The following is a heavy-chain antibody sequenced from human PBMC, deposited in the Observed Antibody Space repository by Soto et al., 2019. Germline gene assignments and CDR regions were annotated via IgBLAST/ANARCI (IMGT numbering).Heavy chain of an antibody. CDR3: ARAGVRGGTQSQWFDP. CDR2: INAGNGNT. V-gene: IGHV1-3*01. J-gene: IGHJ5*02. Sequence: QVQLVRSGAEVKKPGASVKVSCKASGYTFTSYAMHWVRQAPGQRLEWMGWINAGNGNTKYSQKFQGRVTITRDTSASTAYMELSSLRSEDTAVYYCARAGVRGGTQSQWFDPWGQGTLVTVSS. D-gene: IGHD3-10*01. CDR1: GYTFTSYA.